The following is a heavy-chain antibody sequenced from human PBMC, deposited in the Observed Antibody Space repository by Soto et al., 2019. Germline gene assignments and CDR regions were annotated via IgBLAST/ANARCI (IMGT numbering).Heavy chain of an antibody. Sequence: EVQLVESGGVVVQPGGSLRLSCAASGFQFDANTMHWVRRAPGKGLEWVSFITKGGNIQYAESVKGRFTVSRDNNNNFLYLQMDSLRIEDSALYYCVKDSDWHFDLWGRGTLVTVSS. J-gene: IGHJ2*01. CDR3: VKDSDWHFDL. CDR1: GFQFDANT. V-gene: IGHV3-43*01. CDR2: ITKGGNI.